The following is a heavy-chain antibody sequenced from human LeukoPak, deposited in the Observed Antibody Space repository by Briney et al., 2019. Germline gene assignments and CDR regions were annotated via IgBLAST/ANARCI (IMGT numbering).Heavy chain of an antibody. D-gene: IGHD2-15*01. J-gene: IGHJ4*02. Sequence: SETLSLTCAVSGGSISSGGYSWSWIRQPPGKGLEWIGYIYHSGSTYYNPSLKSRVTISVDRPKNQFSLKLSSVTAADTAVHYCARGPVGYCSGGSCFYLDYWGQGTLVTVSS. CDR2: IYHSGST. CDR1: GGSISSGGYS. V-gene: IGHV4-30-2*01. CDR3: ARGPVGYCSGGSCFYLDY.